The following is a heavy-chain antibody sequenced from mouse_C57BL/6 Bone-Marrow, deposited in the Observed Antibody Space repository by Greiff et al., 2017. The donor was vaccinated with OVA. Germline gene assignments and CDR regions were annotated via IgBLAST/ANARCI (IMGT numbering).Heavy chain of an antibody. V-gene: IGHV1-69*01. CDR2: IDPSDSYT. CDR1: GYTFTSYW. CDR3: ATMIYYDYEGYAMDY. J-gene: IGHJ4*01. D-gene: IGHD2-4*01. Sequence: QVQLQQPGAELVMPGASVKLSCKASGYTFTSYWMHWVKQRPGQGLEWIGEIDPSDSYTTYNQKFKGKSTLTVDKSSSTAYMQLSSLTSEDSAVYYCATMIYYDYEGYAMDYWGQGTSVTVSS.